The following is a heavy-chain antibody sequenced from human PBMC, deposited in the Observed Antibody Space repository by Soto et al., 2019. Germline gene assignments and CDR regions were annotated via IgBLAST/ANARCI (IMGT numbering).Heavy chain of an antibody. CDR2: VSSDGNYV. CDR3: AKVYDHVWGSFGFDY. Sequence: GGSLRLSCAASGFNFDDFSMNWVRQAPGKGLEWVSSVSSDGNYVFYAESLKGRLTISRDNAKKSLYLQMKSLRAEDTAVYYCAKVYDHVWGSFGFDYWGQGALVTVSS. D-gene: IGHD3-16*01. CDR1: GFNFDDFS. J-gene: IGHJ4*02. V-gene: IGHV3-21*04.